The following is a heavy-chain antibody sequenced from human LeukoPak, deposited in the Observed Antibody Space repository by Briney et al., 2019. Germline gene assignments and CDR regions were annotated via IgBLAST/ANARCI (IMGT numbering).Heavy chain of an antibody. CDR3: AKDLFLSVGRYLDAFDI. CDR1: GFTFSSYA. CDR2: ISGSGGST. Sequence: GGSLRLSCAASGFTFSSYAMSWVRQAPGKGLEWVSAISGSGGSTYYADSVKGRFTISRDNSKNTLYLQMNSLRAEDTAVYYCAKDLFLSVGRYLDAFDIWGQGTMVTVSS. J-gene: IGHJ3*02. V-gene: IGHV3-23*01. D-gene: IGHD3-16*02.